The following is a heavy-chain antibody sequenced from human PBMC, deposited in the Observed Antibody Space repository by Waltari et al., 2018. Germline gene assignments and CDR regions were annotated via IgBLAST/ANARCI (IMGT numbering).Heavy chain of an antibody. J-gene: IGHJ5*02. Sequence: QVQLQESGPGLVKPSETLSLTCTVSGGSISSYYWSWIRQPPGKGLEWIGYIYYSGSTNSNPSLKSRVTISVDTSKNQFSLKLSSVTAADTSVYYCARGGGNWNDVQGWFDPWGQGTLVTVSS. CDR2: IYYSGST. CDR1: GGSISSYY. D-gene: IGHD1-20*01. CDR3: ARGGGNWNDVQGWFDP. V-gene: IGHV4-59*01.